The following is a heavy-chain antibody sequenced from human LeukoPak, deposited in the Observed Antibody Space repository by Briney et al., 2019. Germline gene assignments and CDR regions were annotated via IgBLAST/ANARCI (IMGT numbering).Heavy chain of an antibody. CDR1: GFTFSSYG. CDR2: IWYDGSNK. CDR3: TTWTGGVVVTN. V-gene: IGHV3-33*01. D-gene: IGHD2-2*01. Sequence: GGSLRLSCAASGFTFSSYGMHWVRQAPGKGLEWVAVIWYDGSNKYYADSVKGRFTISRDNSKNTLYLQMNDLRAEDRAVYYCTTWTGGVVVTNWGQGTLVTVSS. J-gene: IGHJ4*02.